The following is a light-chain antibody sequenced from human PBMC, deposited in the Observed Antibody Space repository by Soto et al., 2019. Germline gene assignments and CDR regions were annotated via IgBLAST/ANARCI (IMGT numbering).Light chain of an antibody. CDR2: GAS. J-gene: IGKJ1*01. V-gene: IGKV3-15*01. Sequence: EIVMTQSPATLSVSPGERTTISCRASQSVSSNLAWYQQKPGQAPRLLIYGASTRATGIPARFSGSGSGTEFTLTISSLQSEDFAVYYCQQYNNWPQTFGQGTKV. CDR1: QSVSSN. CDR3: QQYNNWPQT.